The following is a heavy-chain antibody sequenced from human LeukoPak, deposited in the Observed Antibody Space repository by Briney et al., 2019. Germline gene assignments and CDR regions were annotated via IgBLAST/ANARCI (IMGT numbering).Heavy chain of an antibody. CDR1: GFPFSISW. J-gene: IGHJ4*02. CDR3: TFSPTGYYYDTSE. Sequence: GGSLRLSCAGSGFPFSISWMSWVRQAPGKGLEWVGLIQSTNDGGTKVYAGSVKGRFTLSRDDSKKTVYLQMNSLKAEDTAVYYCTFSPTGYYYDTSEWGQGTLVTVSS. V-gene: IGHV3-15*01. CDR2: IQSTNDGGTK. D-gene: IGHD3-22*01.